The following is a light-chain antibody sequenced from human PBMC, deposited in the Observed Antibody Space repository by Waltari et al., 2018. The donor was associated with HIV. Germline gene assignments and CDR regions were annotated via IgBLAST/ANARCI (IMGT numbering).Light chain of an antibody. V-gene: IGKV3-15*01. CDR3: QQYNNWPGYT. CDR1: QGVNSN. J-gene: IGKJ4*01. Sequence: EIVMTQSPATLSVSPGERATLSCRASQGVNSNLAWYQQKPGQAPRLLIYGASTRATGIPARLSGSGSGTEFTLTITSLQSEDFAVYYCQQYNNWPGYTFGGGTKVEIK. CDR2: GAS.